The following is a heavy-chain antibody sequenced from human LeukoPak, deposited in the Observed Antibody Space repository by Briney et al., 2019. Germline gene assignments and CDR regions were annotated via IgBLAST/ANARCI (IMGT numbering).Heavy chain of an antibody. J-gene: IGHJ4*02. Sequence: PGGSLRLSCAASGFTFSSYATSWVRQAPGKGLEWVSAISGSGGSTYYADSVKGRFTISRDNSKNTLYLQMNSLRAEDTAVYYCAKDLGDLRYFDYWGQGTLVTVSS. CDR3: AKDLGDLRYFDY. CDR1: GFTFSSYA. V-gene: IGHV3-23*01. CDR2: ISGSGGST. D-gene: IGHD3-10*01.